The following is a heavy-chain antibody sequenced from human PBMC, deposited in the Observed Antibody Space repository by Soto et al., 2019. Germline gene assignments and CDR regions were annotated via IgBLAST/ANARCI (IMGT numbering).Heavy chain of an antibody. Sequence: SVKVSCKAPGDTFSSYAISWVRQAPGQGLEWMGGIIPIFGTANYAQKFQGRVTITADESTSTAYMELSSLRSEDTAVYYCASESVVTRGFDPWGQGTLVTVSS. V-gene: IGHV1-69*13. J-gene: IGHJ5*02. CDR1: GDTFSSYA. D-gene: IGHD2-21*02. CDR2: IIPIFGTA. CDR3: ASESVVTRGFDP.